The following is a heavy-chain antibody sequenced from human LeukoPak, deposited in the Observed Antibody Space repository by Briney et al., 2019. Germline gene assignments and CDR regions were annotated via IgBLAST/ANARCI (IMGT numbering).Heavy chain of an antibody. D-gene: IGHD1-14*01. CDR1: GGYISSYY. J-gene: IGHJ4*02. V-gene: IGHV4-59*01. Sequence: SETLSLTCTVSGGYISSYYWSWVRQPPGKGLEWIGYIYYSGSTNYNPSLKSRVTISVDTSKNQFSLKLSSVTAADTAVYYCARGLPDFDYWGQGTLVTVSS. CDR2: IYYSGST. CDR3: ARGLPDFDY.